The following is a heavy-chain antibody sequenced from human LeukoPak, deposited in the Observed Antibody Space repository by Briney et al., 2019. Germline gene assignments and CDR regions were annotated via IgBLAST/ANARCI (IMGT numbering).Heavy chain of an antibody. CDR1: GGSFSGYY. D-gene: IGHD5-24*01. J-gene: IGHJ4*02. CDR3: ARGGDGYNYFDY. CDR2: INHSGST. V-gene: IGHV4-34*01. Sequence: SETLSLTCAVYGGSFSGYYWSWIRQPPGKGLEWIGEINHSGSTNYNPSLKSRVTISVDTSKNHFSLKLTSVTAADTAVYYCARGGDGYNYFDYWGQGTLVTVSS.